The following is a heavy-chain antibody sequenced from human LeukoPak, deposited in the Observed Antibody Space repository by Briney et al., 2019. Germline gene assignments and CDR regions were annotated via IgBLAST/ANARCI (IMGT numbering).Heavy chain of an antibody. D-gene: IGHD6-19*01. J-gene: IGHJ4*02. CDR3: AKESVLYSSGWALFDY. V-gene: IGHV3-30*18. Sequence: PGGSLRLSCAASGFTFSSYGMHWVRQAPGKGLEWVAVISYDGSNKYYADSVKGRFTISRDNSKNTLYLQMNSLRAEDTAVYYCAKESVLYSSGWALFDYWGQGTLVTVSS. CDR1: GFTFSSYG. CDR2: ISYDGSNK.